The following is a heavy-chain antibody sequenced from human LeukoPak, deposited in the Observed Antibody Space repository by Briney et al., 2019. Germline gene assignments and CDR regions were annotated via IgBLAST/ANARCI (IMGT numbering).Heavy chain of an antibody. D-gene: IGHD3-22*01. V-gene: IGHV1-2*06. J-gene: IGHJ4*02. CDR2: INPNSGGT. CDR3: ARALNDYYDSSGYAFDY. Sequence: ASVKVSCKASGYTFTGYYMHWVRQAPGQGLEWMGRINPNSGGTNYAQKFQGRVTMTRDTSISTAYMELSSLRSEDTAVYYCARALNDYYDSSGYAFDYWGQGTLVTVSS. CDR1: GYTFTGYY.